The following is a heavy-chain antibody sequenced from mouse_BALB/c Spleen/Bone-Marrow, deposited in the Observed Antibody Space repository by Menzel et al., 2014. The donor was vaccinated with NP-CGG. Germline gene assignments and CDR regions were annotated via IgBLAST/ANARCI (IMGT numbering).Heavy chain of an antibody. J-gene: IGHJ4*01. CDR1: GFDFSRYW. Sequence: EVKLMESGGGLVQPGGSLKLSCAVSGFDFSRYWMSWVRQAPGKGLEWIGETNPESSTINYTPSLKDKFIISRDNAKNTLYLQMSKVRSEDTALYYCARLGYYGMMAFWGQGTSVTVSS. CDR2: TNPESSTI. V-gene: IGHV4-1*02. D-gene: IGHD1-1*01. CDR3: ARLGYYGMMAF.